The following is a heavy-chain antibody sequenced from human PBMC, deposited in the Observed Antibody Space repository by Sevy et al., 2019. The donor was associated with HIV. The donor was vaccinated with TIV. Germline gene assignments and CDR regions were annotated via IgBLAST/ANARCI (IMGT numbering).Heavy chain of an antibody. CDR1: GFNFGDYT. V-gene: IGHV3-49*03. CDR3: ARGGGWGGTYSVDFDY. D-gene: IGHD1-26*01. Sequence: GGSLRLSCTGSGFNFGDYTMNWFRQAPGKGLEWVGFISSKPYGGTTEYAASVKGRFAISRDDSKNIAFLHMNSLKTDDTAVYYCARGGGWGGTYSVDFDYWGQGTLVTVSS. J-gene: IGHJ4*02. CDR2: ISSKPYGGTT.